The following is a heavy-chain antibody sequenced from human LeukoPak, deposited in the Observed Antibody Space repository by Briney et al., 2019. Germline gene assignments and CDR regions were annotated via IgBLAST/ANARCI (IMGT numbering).Heavy chain of an antibody. V-gene: IGHV1-46*01. J-gene: IGHJ3*02. CDR2: INPSGGST. Sequence: GASVKVSCKASGYTFTGYYMHWVRQAPGQGLEWMGIINPSGGSTSYAQKFQGRVTMTRDVSTSTVYMELSSLRSEDTAVYYCARYCSGGSCWGAFDIWGQGTMVTVSS. D-gene: IGHD2-15*01. CDR3: ARYCSGGSCWGAFDI. CDR1: GYTFTGYY.